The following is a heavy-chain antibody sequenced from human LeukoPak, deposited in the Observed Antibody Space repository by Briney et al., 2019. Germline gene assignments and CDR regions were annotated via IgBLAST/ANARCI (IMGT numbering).Heavy chain of an antibody. J-gene: IGHJ4*02. CDR2: INTNTGNP. Sequence: ASVKVSCKASGYTFSDYAMNWIRQAPGQGLEWMGWINTNTGNPTYAQGFTGRFVFSLDTPDNTAYLQISSLKAEDTAVYYCAREGGLLCYGDCLTDFWGQGTLVTVSS. CDR1: GYTFSDYA. CDR3: AREGGLLCYGDCLTDF. D-gene: IGHD2-21*02. V-gene: IGHV7-4-1*02.